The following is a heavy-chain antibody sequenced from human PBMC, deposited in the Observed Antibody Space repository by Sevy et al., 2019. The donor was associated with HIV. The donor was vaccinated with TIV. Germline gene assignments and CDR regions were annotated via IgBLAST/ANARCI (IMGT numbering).Heavy chain of an antibody. Sequence: GGSLRLSCAASGFTFSNYWMTWFRQAPGKGLEWVAHIKQDGSEKHYVDSVKGRFTISRDNSKNSVYLQMNSLRAEDTAVYFCAREGYYDYIWGSYRYFNDYWGQGTLVTVSS. CDR3: AREGYYDYIWGSYRYFNDY. V-gene: IGHV3-7*03. D-gene: IGHD3-16*02. CDR1: GFTFSNYW. CDR2: IKQDGSEK. J-gene: IGHJ4*02.